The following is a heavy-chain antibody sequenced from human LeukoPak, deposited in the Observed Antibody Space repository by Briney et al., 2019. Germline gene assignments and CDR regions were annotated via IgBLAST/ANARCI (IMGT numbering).Heavy chain of an antibody. CDR2: IYPGDSDT. Sequence: GESLKISCNGSGYSFTSYWIGRVRQMPGKGLEWMGIIYPGDSDTRYSPSFHGQVTISADKSISTAYLQWSSLKALDTAMYYCAITYGGKVFDYWGQGTVVTVSS. CDR1: GYSFTSYW. CDR3: AITYGGKVFDY. V-gene: IGHV5-51*01. D-gene: IGHD4-23*01. J-gene: IGHJ4*02.